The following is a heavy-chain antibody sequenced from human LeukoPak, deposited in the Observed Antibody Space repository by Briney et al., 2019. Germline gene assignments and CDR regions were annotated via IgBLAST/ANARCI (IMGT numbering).Heavy chain of an antibody. CDR3: ARGGGYYFDY. V-gene: IGHV4-59*12. CDR2: VFYNGST. CDR1: GGSISDYF. Sequence: SETLSLTCTVSGGSISDYFWSWIRQPPGKGLEWVGNVFYNGSTNYNPSLKSRVTISIDTSKNQFSLKLSSVTAADTAVYYCARGGGYYFDYWGQGTLVTVSS. D-gene: IGHD3-16*01. J-gene: IGHJ4*02.